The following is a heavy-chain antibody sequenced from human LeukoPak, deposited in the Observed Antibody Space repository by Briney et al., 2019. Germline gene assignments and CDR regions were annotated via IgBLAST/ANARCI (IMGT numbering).Heavy chain of an antibody. CDR1: GFTFSSYA. Sequence: GGSLRLSSAASGFTFSSYAMSWVRQAPGKGLEWVSVIYSGGTTYYADSVKGRFTISRDNSKSTLYLQMNSLRAEDTAVYYCARTTTFAPHFDYWGQGTLVTVSS. CDR3: ARTTTFAPHFDY. V-gene: IGHV3-66*01. CDR2: IYSGGTT. D-gene: IGHD1-1*01. J-gene: IGHJ4*02.